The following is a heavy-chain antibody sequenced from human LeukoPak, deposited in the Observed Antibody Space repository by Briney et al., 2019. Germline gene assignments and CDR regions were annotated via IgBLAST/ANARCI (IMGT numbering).Heavy chain of an antibody. CDR3: ARDHYYGSGSYYDPDY. CDR2: ISYSGST. J-gene: IGHJ4*02. D-gene: IGHD3-10*01. V-gene: IGHV4-39*02. Sequence: PSETLSLTCTVSGGSISSSNTDYYWGWVRQPPGKGLEWIGSISYSGSTYYNPSLKSRVTISADTSSSQFSLKLSSVTAADTAVYYCARDHYYGSGSYYDPDYWGQGTLVTVSS. CDR1: GGSISSSNTDYY.